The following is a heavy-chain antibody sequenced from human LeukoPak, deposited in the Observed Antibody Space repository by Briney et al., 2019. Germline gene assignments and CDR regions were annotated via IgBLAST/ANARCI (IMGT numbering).Heavy chain of an antibody. V-gene: IGHV4-39*01. Sequence: NPSETLSLTCTVSGGSISSSSYYWGWIRQPPGKGLEWIGSIYYSGSTYYNPSLKSRVTISVDTSKNQFSLKLSSVTAADTAVYYCARYYYGSGSSKPFKKQGIFDPWGQGTLVTVSS. D-gene: IGHD3-10*01. J-gene: IGHJ5*02. CDR1: GGSISSSSYY. CDR2: IYYSGST. CDR3: ARYYYGSGSSKPFKKQGIFDP.